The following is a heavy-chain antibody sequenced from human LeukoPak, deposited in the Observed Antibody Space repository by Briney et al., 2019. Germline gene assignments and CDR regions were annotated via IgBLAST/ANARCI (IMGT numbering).Heavy chain of an antibody. Sequence: GGSLRLSCVASGFTFSSSWMHWVRQAPGKGLVWVSRINSDASSSSYADSAKGRFTISRDNAKNTLFLQMNSLRVEDTGVYYCATTPTYSSRRFDCWGQGVLVTVSS. D-gene: IGHD6-19*01. CDR2: INSDASSS. CDR3: ATTPTYSSRRFDC. V-gene: IGHV3-74*01. J-gene: IGHJ4*02. CDR1: GFTFSSSW.